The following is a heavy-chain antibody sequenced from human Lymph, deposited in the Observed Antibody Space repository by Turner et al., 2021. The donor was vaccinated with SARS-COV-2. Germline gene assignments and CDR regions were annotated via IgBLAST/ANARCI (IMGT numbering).Heavy chain of an antibody. V-gene: IGHV4-59*08. J-gene: IGHJ6*02. CDR2: IHYSGST. CDR3: ARHGFSGWYGGGMDV. Sequence: QVQLQESGPGLVRPSETLSLTCTVSGGSISSYYWSWIRQPPGKGLEWIGYIHYSGSTNYNLSLKSRDTISVDTSKNQFSLKLSSVTAADTAVYYCARHGFSGWYGGGMDVWGQGTTVTVSS. CDR1: GGSISSYY. D-gene: IGHD6-19*01.